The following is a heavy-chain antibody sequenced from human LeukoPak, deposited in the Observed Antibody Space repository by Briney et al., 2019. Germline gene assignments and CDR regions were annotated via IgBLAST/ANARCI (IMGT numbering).Heavy chain of an antibody. CDR2: IIGSGGST. CDR1: GFTFSTYA. CDR3: AKAFMVRGVTLEFDY. Sequence: QSGGSLRLSCAASGFTFSTYAMSWVRQAPGKGLEWVSGIIGSGGSTYYADSVKGRFTISRDNSKNTLYLQMNSLRAEDTAVYYCAKAFMVRGVTLEFDYWGQGTLVTVSS. V-gene: IGHV3-23*01. D-gene: IGHD3-10*01. J-gene: IGHJ4*02.